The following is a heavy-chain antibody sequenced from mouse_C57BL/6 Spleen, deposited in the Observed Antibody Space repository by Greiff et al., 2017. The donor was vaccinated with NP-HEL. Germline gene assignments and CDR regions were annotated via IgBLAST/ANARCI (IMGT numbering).Heavy chain of an antibody. CDR2: INPGSGGT. Sequence: VKLQESGAELVRPGTSVKVSCKASGYAFTNYLIEWVKQRPGQGLEWIGVINPGSGGTNYNEKFKGKATLTADKSSSTAYMQLSSLTSEDSAVYFCARGGFPHYFDYWGQGTTLTVSS. CDR1: GYAFTNYL. J-gene: IGHJ2*01. CDR3: ARGGFPHYFDY. V-gene: IGHV1-54*01.